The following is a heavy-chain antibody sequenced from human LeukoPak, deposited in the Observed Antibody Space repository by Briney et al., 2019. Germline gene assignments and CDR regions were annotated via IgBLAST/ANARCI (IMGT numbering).Heavy chain of an antibody. Sequence: SVKVSCKASGGTFSSYAISWLRQAPGQGLEWMGGIIPIFGTANYAQKFQGRVTITTDESTSTAYMELSSLRSEDTAVYYCARDAGVPVTTGWYFDLWGRGTLVTVSS. V-gene: IGHV1-69*05. D-gene: IGHD4-17*01. CDR2: IIPIFGTA. J-gene: IGHJ2*01. CDR3: ARDAGVPVTTGWYFDL. CDR1: GGTFSSYA.